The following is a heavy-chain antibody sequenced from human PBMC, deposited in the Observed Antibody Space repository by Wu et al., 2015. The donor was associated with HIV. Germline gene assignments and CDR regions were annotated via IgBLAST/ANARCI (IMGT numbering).Heavy chain of an antibody. Sequence: QAQLVQSGDVVKKPGASMKVSCKTSGYTFIKYGINWVRQAPGKGPEWMGWTNVNTGGTKYAPKFQGRVTMTRDTSISTAYIELSGLTSDDTAVYYCTRDELFRVDDAFDMWAKGHWSPSLQ. CDR1: GYTFIKYG. CDR3: TRDELFRVDDAFDM. J-gene: IGHJ3*02. D-gene: IGHD2-15*01. CDR2: TNVNTGGT. V-gene: IGHV1-2*02.